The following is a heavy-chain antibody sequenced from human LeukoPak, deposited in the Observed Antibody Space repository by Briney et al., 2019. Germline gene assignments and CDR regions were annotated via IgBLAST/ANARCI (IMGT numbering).Heavy chain of an antibody. D-gene: IGHD3-9*01. Sequence: GGSLRLSCAASGFTFSSYGMHWVRQAPGKGLEWVAVISYDGSNKYYADSVKGRFTISRDNSKNTLYLQMNSLRAEDTAVYYCARGGDILTGPRGGNWFDPWGQGTLVTVSS. J-gene: IGHJ5*02. CDR1: GFTFSSYG. CDR2: ISYDGSNK. V-gene: IGHV3-30*03. CDR3: ARGGDILTGPRGGNWFDP.